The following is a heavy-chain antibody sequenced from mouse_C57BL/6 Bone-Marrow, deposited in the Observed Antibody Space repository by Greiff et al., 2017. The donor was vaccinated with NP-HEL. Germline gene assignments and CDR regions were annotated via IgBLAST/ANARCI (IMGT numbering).Heavy chain of an antibody. J-gene: IGHJ2*01. CDR3: AMGYYYGSLDY. V-gene: IGHV1-64*01. CDR2: IHPNSGST. D-gene: IGHD1-1*01. Sequence: QVQLQQSGAALVKPGASVKLSCKASGYTFTSYWMHWVKQRPGQGLEWIGMIHPNSGSTNYNEKFKSKATLTVDKSSSTAYMQLSSLTSEDSAVYYCAMGYYYGSLDYWGQGTTLTVSS. CDR1: GYTFTSYW.